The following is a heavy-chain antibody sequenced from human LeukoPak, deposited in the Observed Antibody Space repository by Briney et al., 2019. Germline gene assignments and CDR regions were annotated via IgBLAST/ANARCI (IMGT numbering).Heavy chain of an antibody. CDR2: ISYDGSNK. Sequence: GRSLRLSCAASGFTFSSYAMHWVRQAPGKGLEWVAVISYDGSNKYYADSVKGRFTISRDNSKNTLYLQMNSLRAEDTAVYYCAKVLKAYYFGSGSCPFDHWGQGTLVTVSS. CDR1: GFTFSSYA. V-gene: IGHV3-30*04. D-gene: IGHD3-10*01. J-gene: IGHJ4*02. CDR3: AKVLKAYYFGSGSCPFDH.